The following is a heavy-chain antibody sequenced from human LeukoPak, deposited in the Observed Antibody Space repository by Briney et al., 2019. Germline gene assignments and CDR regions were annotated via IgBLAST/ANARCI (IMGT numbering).Heavy chain of an antibody. CDR2: ISSGSSTI. Sequence: PGGSLRLSCAASGFTFSSYSMNWVRQAPGKGLEWVSYISSGSSTIYYADSVKGRFTISRDNAKSSLYLQMNSLRAEDTAVYYCARDKGIDAFDIWGQGTMVTVSS. J-gene: IGHJ3*02. CDR3: ARDKGIDAFDI. V-gene: IGHV3-48*01. D-gene: IGHD2-21*01. CDR1: GFTFSSYS.